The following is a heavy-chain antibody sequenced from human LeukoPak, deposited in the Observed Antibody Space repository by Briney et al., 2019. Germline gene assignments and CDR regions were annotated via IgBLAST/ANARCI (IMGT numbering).Heavy chain of an antibody. Sequence: GGSLTLSCAASGFTFSSYAMSWVRQAPGKGLEWVSAISGSGGSTYYADSVKGRFTISRDNSKNTLYLQMNSLRAEDTAVYYCAKDGNYDVVPAAPRFFDYWGQGTLVTVSS. V-gene: IGHV3-23*01. CDR1: GFTFSSYA. CDR3: AKDGNYDVVPAAPRFFDY. D-gene: IGHD2-2*01. J-gene: IGHJ4*02. CDR2: ISGSGGST.